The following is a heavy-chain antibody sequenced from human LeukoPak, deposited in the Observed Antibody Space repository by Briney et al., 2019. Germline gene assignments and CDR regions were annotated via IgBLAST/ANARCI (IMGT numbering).Heavy chain of an antibody. Sequence: GGSLRLSCAASGFTFSSYAMHWVRQAPGKGLEWVAVISYDGSNKYYADSVKGRFTISRDTAKNTLYLQMNSLRAEDTAVYYCARRWQSNQGDAYDFWGQGTMVTVSS. J-gene: IGHJ3*01. CDR3: ARRWQSNQGDAYDF. CDR1: GFTFSSYA. V-gene: IGHV3-30-3*01. CDR2: ISYDGSNK. D-gene: IGHD4-11*01.